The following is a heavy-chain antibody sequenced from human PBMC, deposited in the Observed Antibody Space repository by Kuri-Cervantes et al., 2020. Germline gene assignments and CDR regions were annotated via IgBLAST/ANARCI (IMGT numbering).Heavy chain of an antibody. CDR1: GYTFTSYG. D-gene: IGHD3-22*01. V-gene: IGHV1-18*01. CDR2: ISAYNGNT. Sequence: ASVKVSCKASGYTFTSYGISWVRQAPGQGLEWMGWISAYNGNTNYAQKLQGRVTMTTDTSTSTAYMELRSLRSDDTAAYYCARARWSSGYYYYPFEYWGQGTLVTVSS. CDR3: ARARWSSGYYYYPFEY. J-gene: IGHJ4*02.